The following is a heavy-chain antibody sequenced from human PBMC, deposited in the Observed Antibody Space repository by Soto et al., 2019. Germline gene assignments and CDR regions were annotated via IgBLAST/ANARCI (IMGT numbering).Heavy chain of an antibody. CDR3: AMVNVYVTPSPQDV. J-gene: IGHJ6*02. CDR1: GYTFTRYG. D-gene: IGHD3-16*01. V-gene: IGHV1-18*01. CDR2: INTYNGNT. Sequence: QVQLVQSGAEVKNPGASVKVSCKASGYTFTRYGIGWARQAPGQGLEWMGWINTYNGNTNYAQNVQGRVTLTTDTXXSTAYMELRSLRSNNPAIYYCAMVNVYVTPSPQDVWGQGTTVIVSS.